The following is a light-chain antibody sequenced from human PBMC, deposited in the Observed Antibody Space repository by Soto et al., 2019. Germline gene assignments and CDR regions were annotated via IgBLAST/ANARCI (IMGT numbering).Light chain of an antibody. CDR2: TTS. CDR1: QNIDIY. Sequence: DVQMTQSPSSLSASVGDRVTITCRASQNIDIYLNWYQQKPGRPPTLLIYTTSRLQSGVPTRFSGRGSGTDFTLTISNLPTEDLATYDYPQSYISPPAFGQGTKVGIK. V-gene: IGKV1-39*01. J-gene: IGKJ2*01. CDR3: PQSYISPPA.